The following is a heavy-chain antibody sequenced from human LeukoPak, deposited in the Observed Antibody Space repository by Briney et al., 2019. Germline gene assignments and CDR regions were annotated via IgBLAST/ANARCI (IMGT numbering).Heavy chain of an antibody. CDR3: AGDHSGWTYNWFEP. D-gene: IGHD6-19*01. V-gene: IGHV1-8*01. CDR2: MNPNSGNT. CDR1: GYTFTSSD. J-gene: IGHJ5*02. Sequence: ASVKVSCKASGYTFTSSDINWVRQATGQGLEWMGWMNPNSGNTGYAQKFQGRVTMTRNTSISTAYMELSSLRSEDTAVYYCAGDHSGWTYNWFEPWGQGTRVTVSS.